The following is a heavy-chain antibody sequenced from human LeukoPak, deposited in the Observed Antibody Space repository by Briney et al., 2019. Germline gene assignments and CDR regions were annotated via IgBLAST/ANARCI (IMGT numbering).Heavy chain of an antibody. Sequence: ASVKVSCKASGYTFTSYYMHWVRQAPGQGLEWMGWINPNSGGTNYAQKFQGWVTMTRDTSTSTVYMELSSLRSEDTAVYYCARVQKRTGANDYWGQGTLVTVSS. CDR2: INPNSGGT. J-gene: IGHJ4*02. CDR1: GYTFTSYY. D-gene: IGHD7-27*01. CDR3: ARVQKRTGANDY. V-gene: IGHV1-2*04.